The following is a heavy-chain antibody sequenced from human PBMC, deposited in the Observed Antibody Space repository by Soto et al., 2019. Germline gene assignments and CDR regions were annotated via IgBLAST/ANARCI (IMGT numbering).Heavy chain of an antibody. CDR2: ISSSRSTI. D-gene: IGHD3-9*01. J-gene: IGHJ4*02. Sequence: GGSLRLSCAASGFTFSSYNMNWVRQAPGKGLEWVSYISSSRSTIYYADSVKGRFTISRDNAKNSLYLQMNSLRAEDTAVYYCARASLLRYFDWGMLYWGQGTLVTVSS. CDR3: ARASLLRYFDWGMLY. V-gene: IGHV3-48*01. CDR1: GFTFSSYN.